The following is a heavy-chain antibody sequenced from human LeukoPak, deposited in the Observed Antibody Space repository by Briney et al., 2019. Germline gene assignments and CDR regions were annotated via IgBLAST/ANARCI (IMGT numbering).Heavy chain of an antibody. D-gene: IGHD1-26*01. J-gene: IGHJ3*02. CDR2: ISAYNDNT. Sequence: ASVKVSCKASSHTFTNYGINWVGQAPGQGLEWMGWISAYNDNTNYAQKLQGRVTMTTDTSTSTAYMDLRSLRSDDTAVYYCAILSGSSVRDLHDAFDIWGQGTMVTVSS. CDR1: SHTFTNYG. V-gene: IGHV1-18*01. CDR3: AILSGSSVRDLHDAFDI.